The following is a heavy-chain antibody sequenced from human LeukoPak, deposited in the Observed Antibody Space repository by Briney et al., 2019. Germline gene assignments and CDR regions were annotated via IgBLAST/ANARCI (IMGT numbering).Heavy chain of an antibody. CDR3: AKDKLARIAAAGNLDY. CDR2: ISGSSGII. J-gene: IGHJ4*02. CDR1: GFTFNTYT. Sequence: GGSLRLSCAASGFTFNTYTMNWVRQAPGKGLEWVSYISGSSGIIDYADSVRGRFTISRDNAKNSLYLQMNSLRAEDTALYYCAKDKLARIAAAGNLDYWGQGTLVTVSS. D-gene: IGHD6-13*01. V-gene: IGHV3-48*01.